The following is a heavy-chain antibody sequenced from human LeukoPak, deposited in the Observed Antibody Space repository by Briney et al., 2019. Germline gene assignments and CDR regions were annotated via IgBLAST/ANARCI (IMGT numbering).Heavy chain of an antibody. J-gene: IGHJ4*02. Sequence: GGSLRLSCAASGFTFSTYNIDWVRQAPGKGLEWVSSMSTSSSYIYYADSVKGRFTISRDNAKNSLYLQMNSLRVEDTAVYYCARDGGYCSGASCYHYFDYWGQGTLVTVSS. CDR2: MSTSSSYI. V-gene: IGHV3-21*01. CDR1: GFTFSTYN. CDR3: ARDGGYCSGASCYHYFDY. D-gene: IGHD2-2*01.